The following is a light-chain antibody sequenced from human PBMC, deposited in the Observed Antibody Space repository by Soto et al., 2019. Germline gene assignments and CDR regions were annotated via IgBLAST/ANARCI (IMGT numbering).Light chain of an antibody. Sequence: EIVLARSPGTLSLAPGERAILSCGASQSVTSSYLAWYQQKPGQAPRLLIYDASNRATGIPARFSGSGSGTDFTLTISSLEPEDFAVYYCQQRSNWPPWTFGQGTKVDIK. J-gene: IGKJ1*01. CDR3: QQRSNWPPWT. CDR1: QSVTSSY. CDR2: DAS. V-gene: IGKV3-11*01.